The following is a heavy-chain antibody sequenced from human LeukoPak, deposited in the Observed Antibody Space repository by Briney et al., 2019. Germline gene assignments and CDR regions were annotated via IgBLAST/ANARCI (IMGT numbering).Heavy chain of an antibody. CDR1: GFTFSSFW. Sequence: GGSLRLSCAASGFTFSSFWVHWVRQAPGKGLVWVSRINSVGSSTSYADSVKGRFTISRDNAKNTLYLQMNSLRAEDTAVYYCARERTSGWDAFDFWGQGTLVTVSS. D-gene: IGHD6-19*01. J-gene: IGHJ4*02. CDR2: INSVGSST. CDR3: ARERTSGWDAFDF. V-gene: IGHV3-74*01.